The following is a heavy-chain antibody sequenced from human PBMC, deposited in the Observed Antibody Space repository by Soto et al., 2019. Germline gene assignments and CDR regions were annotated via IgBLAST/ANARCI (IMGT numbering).Heavy chain of an antibody. CDR3: ASAVGTMGIDFDY. CDR1: GFTFSSYA. V-gene: IGHV3-30-3*01. Sequence: QVQLVESGGGVIQPERSLRLSCAASGFTFSSYAMHWVRQAPGKGLEWVAVISYDGSNKYDADSVKGRFTISRDNAKNTLYLQMNCLIAEETDVYYCASAVGTMGIDFDYWGQGTLVTFSS. J-gene: IGHJ4*02. CDR2: ISYDGSNK. D-gene: IGHD3-10*01.